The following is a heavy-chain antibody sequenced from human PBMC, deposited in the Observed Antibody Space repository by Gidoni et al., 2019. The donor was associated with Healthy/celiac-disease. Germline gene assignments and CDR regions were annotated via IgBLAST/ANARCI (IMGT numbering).Heavy chain of an antibody. CDR2: SIPIFGTA. J-gene: IGHJ6*02. D-gene: IGHD2-2*02. CDR3: ARDYCSSTSCYNNYYYYGMDV. CDR1: GGTFSSYA. Sequence: VQMVQSGAEVKKPGSSVKVSCKASGGTFSSYAISWVRQAPGQGLEWMGGSIPIFGTAHYAQKFQGRVTITADESTSTAYMELSSLRSEDTAVYYCARDYCSSTSCYNNYYYYGMDVWGQGTTVTVSS. V-gene: IGHV1-69*01.